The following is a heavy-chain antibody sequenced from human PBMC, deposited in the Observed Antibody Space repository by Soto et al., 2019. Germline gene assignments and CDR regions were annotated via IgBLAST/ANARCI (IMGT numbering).Heavy chain of an antibody. D-gene: IGHD6-13*01. CDR1: GGSFSGYY. CDR3: ARRALGSWYNWFDP. Sequence: SETLSLTCAVYGGSFSGYYWSRIRQPPGKGLEWIGEINHSGSTNYNPSLKSRVTISVDTSKNQFSLKLSSVTAADTAVYYCARRALGSWYNWFDPWGQGTLVTVSS. V-gene: IGHV4-34*01. CDR2: INHSGST. J-gene: IGHJ5*02.